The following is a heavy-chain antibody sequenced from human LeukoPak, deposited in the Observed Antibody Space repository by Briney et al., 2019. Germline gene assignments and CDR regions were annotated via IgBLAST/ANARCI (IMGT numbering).Heavy chain of an antibody. CDR3: ARGGYYDSSGYYYDNYFDY. CDR2: TSKSGSAI. D-gene: IGHD3-22*01. CDR1: GFTSGSYD. Sequence: GGSLRLSCAASGFTSGSYDVNWVRQAPGKGLEWISYTSKSGSAIYYADSVKGRFTISRDNAKNSLYLQMNSQRAEDTAVYYCARGGYYDSSGYYYDNYFDYWGQGTLVTVSS. J-gene: IGHJ4*02. V-gene: IGHV3-48*03.